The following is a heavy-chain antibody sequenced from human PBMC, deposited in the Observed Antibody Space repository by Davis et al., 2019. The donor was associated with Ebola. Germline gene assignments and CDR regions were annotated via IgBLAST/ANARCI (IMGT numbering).Heavy chain of an antibody. V-gene: IGHV3-30*18. CDR2: ILYDGSNK. CDR1: GFTFSRYG. J-gene: IGHJ4*02. CDR3: AKDVASSYDILTGYLH. Sequence: GESLKISCAASGFTFSRYGMHWVRQAPGKGLEWVAIILYDGSNKYYADSVKGRFTISRDNSKNTLYLQINSLRAEYTAVYYCAKDVASSYDILTGYLHWGQGTLVTVSS. D-gene: IGHD3-9*01.